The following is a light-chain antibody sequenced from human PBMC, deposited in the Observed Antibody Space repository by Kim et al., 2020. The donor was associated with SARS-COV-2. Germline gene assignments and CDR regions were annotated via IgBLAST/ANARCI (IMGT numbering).Light chain of an antibody. CDR3: AAWDDILNGWV. Sequence: GQRVTISCSGSSSNIGTNTVNWYQQFPGTAPKLLIHTNNERPSGVPDRFSGSKSGTSASLAASGLRSEDEAEYYCAAWDDILNGWVFGGGTRLTVL. CDR1: SSNIGTNT. J-gene: IGLJ3*02. CDR2: TNN. V-gene: IGLV1-44*01.